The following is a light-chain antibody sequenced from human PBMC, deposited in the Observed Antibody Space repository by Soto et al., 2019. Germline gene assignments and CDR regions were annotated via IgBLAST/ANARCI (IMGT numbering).Light chain of an antibody. J-gene: IGLJ2*01. Sequence: QSVLTQPPSVSAAPGQKVTISCSGSSSNIGDNYVSWYQQFPGTAPKLLIYDNNKRPSGIPDRFSGSTSGTSATLGITGLQTGDEADYYCGTWDTSLSAGVFGGGPKLT. CDR1: SSNIGDNY. V-gene: IGLV1-51*01. CDR3: GTWDTSLSAGV. CDR2: DNN.